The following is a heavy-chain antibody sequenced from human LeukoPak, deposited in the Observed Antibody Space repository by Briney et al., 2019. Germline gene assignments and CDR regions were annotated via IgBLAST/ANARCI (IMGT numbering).Heavy chain of an antibody. CDR1: GFTFSRYG. CDR3: ANGAHPDSSHYYFDY. J-gene: IGHJ4*02. V-gene: IGHV3-23*01. D-gene: IGHD2-2*01. CDR2: ITGRGVRT. Sequence: GGSLRPSCAASGFTFSRYGMSWVRQAPGKGLEWVSAITGRGVRTYNGDSVKGRFTISRDTSKNTVYLQMNSLRGDDTAVYYCANGAHPDSSHYYFDYWGQGALVTVSS.